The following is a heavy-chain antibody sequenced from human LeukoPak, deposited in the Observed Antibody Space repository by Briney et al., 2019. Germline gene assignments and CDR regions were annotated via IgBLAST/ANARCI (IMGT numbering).Heavy chain of an antibody. Sequence: GRSLRLSCAASGFTFSSYGMHWVRQAPGKGLGWVAVIWYDGSNKYYADSVKGRFTISRDNSKNTLYLQMNSLRAEDTAAYYCARDLTPAGYSGYRSLFYYGMDVWGQGTTVTVSS. CDR3: ARDLTPAGYSGYRSLFYYGMDV. CDR2: IWYDGSNK. CDR1: GFTFSSYG. D-gene: IGHD5-12*01. J-gene: IGHJ6*02. V-gene: IGHV3-33*01.